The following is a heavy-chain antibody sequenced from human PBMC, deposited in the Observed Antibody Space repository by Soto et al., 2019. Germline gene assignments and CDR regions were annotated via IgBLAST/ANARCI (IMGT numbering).Heavy chain of an antibody. CDR3: AGGSGELLYGVSDYYYYYYMHV. D-gene: IGHD3-10*01. CDR1: GGTFSSYT. Sequence: GASVKVSCKASGGTFSSYTISWVRQAPGQGLEWMGRIIPILGIANYAQKFQGRVTITADKSTSTAYMELSSLRSEDTAVYYCAGGSGELLYGVSDYYYYYYMHVWGKGTTVTVSS. J-gene: IGHJ6*03. CDR2: IIPILGIA. V-gene: IGHV1-69*02.